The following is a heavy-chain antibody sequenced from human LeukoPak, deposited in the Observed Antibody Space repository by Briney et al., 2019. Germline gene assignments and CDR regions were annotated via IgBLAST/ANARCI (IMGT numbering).Heavy chain of an antibody. CDR3: ARETSGLWPVYYMDV. J-gene: IGHJ6*03. Sequence: GASVKVSCKASGGTFSSYAISWVRQAPGQGLEWMGGIIPIFGTANYAQKFQGRVTITADESTSTAYMELSSLRSEDTAVYYCARETSGLWPVYYMDVWGKGTTVTISS. CDR1: GGTFSSYA. D-gene: IGHD3-10*01. CDR2: IIPIFGTA. V-gene: IGHV1-69*13.